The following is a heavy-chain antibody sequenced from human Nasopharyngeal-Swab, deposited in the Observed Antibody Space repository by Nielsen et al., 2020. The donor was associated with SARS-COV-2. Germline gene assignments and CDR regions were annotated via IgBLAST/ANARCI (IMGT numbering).Heavy chain of an antibody. J-gene: IGHJ6*02. CDR2: ISSSSSYI. CDR3: TGTMIVVVTPYYYYYGMDV. Sequence: VRQAPGKGLEWVSSISSSSSYIYYADSVKGRFTISRDNAKNSLYLQMNSLKTEDTAVYYCTGTMIVVVTPYYYYYGMDVWGQGTTVTVSS. V-gene: IGHV3-21*03. D-gene: IGHD3-22*01.